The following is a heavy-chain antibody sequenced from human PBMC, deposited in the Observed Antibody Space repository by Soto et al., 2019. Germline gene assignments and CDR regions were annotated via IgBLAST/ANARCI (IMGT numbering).Heavy chain of an antibody. CDR1: GVTFTRQD. CDR2: IIPIFGTP. CDR3: ATNEGRDGYRFDY. Sequence: PSVKVSCKASGVTFTRQDMRWVRQAPGQGLEWMGGIIPIFGTPQYAEKFQDRVTITADESTSTAYMELSSLTSEDTAVYYCATNEGRDGYRFDYWGQGTLVTVSS. V-gene: IGHV1-69*13. J-gene: IGHJ4*02. D-gene: IGHD5-12*01.